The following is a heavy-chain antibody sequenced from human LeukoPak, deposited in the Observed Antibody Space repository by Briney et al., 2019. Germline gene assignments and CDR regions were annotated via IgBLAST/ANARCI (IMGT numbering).Heavy chain of an antibody. V-gene: IGHV3-30-3*01. CDR2: MSYDGSNK. J-gene: IGHJ4*02. Sequence: GGSLRLSCAASGFTFSSYAMHWVRQAPGKGLELVAVMSYDGSNKYYADSVKGRFTISRDNSKNTLYLQMNSLRAEDTAVYYCARLVRWYQGGYSDYWGPRTLVTVSP. CDR3: ARLVRWYQGGYSDY. D-gene: IGHD4-23*01. CDR1: GFTFSSYA.